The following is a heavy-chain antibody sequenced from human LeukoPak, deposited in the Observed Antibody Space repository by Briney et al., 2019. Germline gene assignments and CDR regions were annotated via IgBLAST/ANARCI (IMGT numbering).Heavy chain of an antibody. CDR1: GFTFSSYW. CDR2: IKQDGSEK. CDR3: ARSVVAATETFDY. D-gene: IGHD2-15*01. Sequence: GGSLRLSCAASGFTFSSYWMSWVRQAPGKGLEWVANIKQDGSEKYYVDSVKGRFTISRDNAKNSLYLQMNSLRAEDTAVYYCARSVVAATETFDYWGQGTLVTVSS. V-gene: IGHV3-7*01. J-gene: IGHJ4*02.